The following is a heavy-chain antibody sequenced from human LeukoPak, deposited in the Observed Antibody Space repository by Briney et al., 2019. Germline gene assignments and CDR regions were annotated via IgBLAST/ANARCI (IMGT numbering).Heavy chain of an antibody. CDR3: ARVTVTTIQYYFDY. J-gene: IGHJ4*02. Sequence: ASVKVSCKASGYTFTSYGISWVRQAPGQGLEWMGWINPNSGGTNYAQKFQGRVTMTRDTSISTAYMELSRLRSDDTAVYYCARVTVTTIQYYFDYWGQGTLVTVSS. CDR2: INPNSGGT. D-gene: IGHD4-17*01. CDR1: GYTFTSYG. V-gene: IGHV1-2*02.